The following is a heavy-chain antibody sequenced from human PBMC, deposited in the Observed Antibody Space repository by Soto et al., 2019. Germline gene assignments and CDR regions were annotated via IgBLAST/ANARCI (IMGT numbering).Heavy chain of an antibody. D-gene: IGHD3-10*01. Sequence: SETLSLTCAVSGGSISSGGYSWSWIRQPPGKGLEWIGYIYHSGSTYYNPSLKSRVTISVDRSKNQFSLKLSSVTAADTAVYYCARGVITYYYGSGSYPINWFDPWGQGTLVTVSS. J-gene: IGHJ5*02. CDR1: GGSISSGGYS. CDR2: IYHSGST. V-gene: IGHV4-30-2*01. CDR3: ARGVITYYYGSGSYPINWFDP.